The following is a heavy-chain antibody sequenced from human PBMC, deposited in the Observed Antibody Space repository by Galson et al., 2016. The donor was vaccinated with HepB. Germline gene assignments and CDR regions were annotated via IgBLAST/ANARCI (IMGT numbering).Heavy chain of an antibody. V-gene: IGHV3-21*01. J-gene: IGHJ4*02. D-gene: IGHD5-12*01. CDR2: ITSRSNYI. Sequence: SLRLSCAASGFSFSSYSTNWIRQAPGKGLEWVSSITSRSNYIHYADSVKGRFTISRDNAKKSLYLQMNSLRVEDTAMHYCARDVSGYSGVQWGQGTLVTVS. CDR1: GFSFSSYS. CDR3: ARDVSGYSGVQ.